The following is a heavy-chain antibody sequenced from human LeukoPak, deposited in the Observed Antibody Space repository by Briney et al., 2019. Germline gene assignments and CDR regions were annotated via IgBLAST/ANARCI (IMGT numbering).Heavy chain of an antibody. V-gene: IGHV3-74*01. CDR1: GFTFGSYW. CDR3: GRGFSIVPAGIPDY. CDR2: INTDGGST. J-gene: IGHJ4*02. D-gene: IGHD2-2*02. Sequence: GGSLRLSCAASGFTFGSYWMHWVRQAPGKGLVWVSRINTDGGSTTYADSVKGRFTISRDNAKNTLYLQMNSLRAEDTAVYYGGRGFSIVPAGIPDYWGLGTLVTVSS.